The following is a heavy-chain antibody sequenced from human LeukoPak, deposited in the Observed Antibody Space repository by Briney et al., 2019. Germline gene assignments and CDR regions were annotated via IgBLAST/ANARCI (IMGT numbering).Heavy chain of an antibody. Sequence: ASVKVSCKASGYTFTGYYMHWVRQAPGQGLEWMGWINPNSGGTNYAQKFQGRVTMTRDTSISTAYMELSRLRSDDTAVYYCARELTSGSDAFDICGQRTMVTVSS. CDR3: ARELTSGSDAFDI. CDR2: INPNSGGT. J-gene: IGHJ3*02. V-gene: IGHV1-2*02. D-gene: IGHD3-10*01. CDR1: GYTFTGYY.